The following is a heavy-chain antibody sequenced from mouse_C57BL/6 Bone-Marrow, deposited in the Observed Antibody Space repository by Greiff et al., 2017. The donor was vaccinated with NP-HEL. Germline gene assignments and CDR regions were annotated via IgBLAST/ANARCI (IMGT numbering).Heavy chain of an antibody. J-gene: IGHJ4*01. Sequence: VQLVESGPGLVAPSQSLSIPCTVSGFSLTSYGVDWVRQSPGKGLEWLGVIWGVGSTNYNSALKSRLSISKDNSKSQVFLKMNRLQTDDTAMYYCASRYSNHDAMDYWGQGTSVTVSS. CDR2: IWGVGST. CDR3: ASRYSNHDAMDY. V-gene: IGHV2-6*01. D-gene: IGHD2-5*01. CDR1: GFSLTSYG.